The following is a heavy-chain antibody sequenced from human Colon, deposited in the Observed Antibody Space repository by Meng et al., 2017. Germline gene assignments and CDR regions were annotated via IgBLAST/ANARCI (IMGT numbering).Heavy chain of an antibody. J-gene: IGHJ4*02. D-gene: IGHD3-10*01. CDR1: AVSVSNGRYY. Sequence: SETLSLTFSVPAVSVSNGRYYWSWVRQFPGKGLEWIGNIYYSGRTNYNPSLKSRVTISVDRSKNQFSLNLSSVTAADTARYFCASSWELPFYFDDWGQGTPVTVSS. CDR3: ASSWELPFYFDD. CDR2: IYYSGRT. V-gene: IGHV4-61*01.